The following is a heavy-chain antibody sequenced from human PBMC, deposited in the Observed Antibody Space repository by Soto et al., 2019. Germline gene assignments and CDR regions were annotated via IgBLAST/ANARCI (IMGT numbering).Heavy chain of an antibody. CDR2: ISGSGGRT. V-gene: IGHV3-23*01. D-gene: IGHD3-3*01. CDR1: GFTFSSYA. CDR3: AKRPAPFTISGGLDWFDP. Sequence: EVQLLESGGGLVQPGGSLRLSCAASGFTFSSYAMSWVRQAPGKGLEWVSAISGSGGRTYYADSVKGRFSISSDNSKNTLYRPMNSLGAEDPGVYYCAKRPAPFTISGGLDWFDPWGQGTLVTVSS. J-gene: IGHJ5*02.